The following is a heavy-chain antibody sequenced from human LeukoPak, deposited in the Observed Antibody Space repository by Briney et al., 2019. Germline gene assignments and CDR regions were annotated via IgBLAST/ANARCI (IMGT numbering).Heavy chain of an antibody. Sequence: AGGSLRLSCAASGFTFTTYEMNWVRQAPGKGLEWVSYISSSTATIYYADSVKGRFTISRDNAKNSLYLQMNSLRAEDTAVYYCARDRVEMATIGPAYYFDYWGQGTLVTVSS. CDR3: ARDRVEMATIGPAYYFDY. V-gene: IGHV3-48*04. CDR1: GFTFTTYE. J-gene: IGHJ4*02. CDR2: ISSSTATI. D-gene: IGHD5-24*01.